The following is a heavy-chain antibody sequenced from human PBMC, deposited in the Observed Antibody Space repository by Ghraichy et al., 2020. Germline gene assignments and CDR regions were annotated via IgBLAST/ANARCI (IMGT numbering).Heavy chain of an antibody. V-gene: IGHV4-59*01. J-gene: IGHJ4*02. D-gene: IGHD3-3*01. CDR2: IYHSGST. CDR3: ARDSGFWSPKDYFDH. CDR1: GDSISNYY. Sequence: SETLSLTCTVSGDSISNYYWGWTRQPPGKGLEWIGNIYHSGSTNYNPSLRSRVTISVDTSKNQFSLKLSSVTAADTAVYYCARDSGFWSPKDYFDHWGQGILVTVSS.